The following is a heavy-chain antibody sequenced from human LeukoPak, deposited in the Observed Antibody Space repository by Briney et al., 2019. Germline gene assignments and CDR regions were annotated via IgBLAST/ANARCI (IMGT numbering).Heavy chain of an antibody. CDR2: ISYDGSNK. CDR1: GFTFSSYA. J-gene: IGHJ4*02. V-gene: IGHV3-30*04. Sequence: HPGGSLRLSCAASGFTFSSYAMHWVRQAPGKGREWVAVISYDGSNKYYADSVKGRFTISRDNSKNTLYLQMSSLRAEDTAVYYCARDPIIVLMVYALDYWGQGTLVTVSS. D-gene: IGHD2-8*01. CDR3: ARDPIIVLMVYALDY.